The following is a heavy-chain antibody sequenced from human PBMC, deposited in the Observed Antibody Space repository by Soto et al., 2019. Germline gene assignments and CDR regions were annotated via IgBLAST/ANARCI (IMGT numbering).Heavy chain of an antibody. D-gene: IGHD6-13*01. CDR2: ISYDGDNR. V-gene: IGHV3-30*18. CDR1: GFTFSDFG. Sequence: QVQLVESGGGVVQPGRSLRLSCAASGFTFSDFGMHWVRQAPGKGLEWVAIISYDGDNRYYADSVKGRFSISRDNSKNTVYLQMNSLRTEDTAIYYCAKEGCVAAAGAPNCYYGMDVWGQGTTVTVSS. CDR3: AKEGCVAAAGAPNCYYGMDV. J-gene: IGHJ6*02.